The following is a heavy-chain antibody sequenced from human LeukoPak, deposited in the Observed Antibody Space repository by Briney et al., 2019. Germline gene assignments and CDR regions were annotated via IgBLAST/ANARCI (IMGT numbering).Heavy chain of an antibody. J-gene: IGHJ6*02. Sequence: GRSLRLSCAASGFTFSSYGMHWVRQAPGKGLEWVAVISYDGSNKYCADSVKGRFTISRDNSKNTLYLQMNSLRAEDTAVYYCAKDIYYYDSSGYYPSNDYYYYGMDVWGQGTTVTVSS. CDR1: GFTFSSYG. D-gene: IGHD3-22*01. V-gene: IGHV3-30*18. CDR3: AKDIYYYDSSGYYPSNDYYYYGMDV. CDR2: ISYDGSNK.